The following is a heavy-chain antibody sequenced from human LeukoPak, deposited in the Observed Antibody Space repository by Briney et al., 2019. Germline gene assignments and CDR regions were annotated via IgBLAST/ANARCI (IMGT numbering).Heavy chain of an antibody. CDR1: GGTFSSYA. CDR2: IIPIFGTA. V-gene: IGHV1-69*05. CDR3: ARLRLHYYYYYMDV. J-gene: IGHJ6*03. D-gene: IGHD2-21*02. Sequence: GASVKVSCKASGGTFSSYAISWVRQAPGQGLEWMGRIIPIFGTANYAQKFQGRVTITTDESTSTAYMELSSLRSEDTAVYYCARLRLHYYYYYMDVWGKGTTVTVSS.